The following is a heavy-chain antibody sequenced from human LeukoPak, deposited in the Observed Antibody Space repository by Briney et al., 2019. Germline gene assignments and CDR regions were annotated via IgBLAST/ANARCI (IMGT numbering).Heavy chain of an antibody. Sequence: GGSLGLSCAASGFTFSSNWMHWVRQAPGKGLVWVSRINGDGSSTSYADSVKGRFTISRDNAKNTLYLQMNSLRAEDTAVYYCAKGGYYSTNWFDPWGQGTLVTVSS. CDR3: AKGGYYSTNWFDP. J-gene: IGHJ5*02. CDR2: INGDGSST. D-gene: IGHD3-22*01. V-gene: IGHV3-74*01. CDR1: GFTFSSNW.